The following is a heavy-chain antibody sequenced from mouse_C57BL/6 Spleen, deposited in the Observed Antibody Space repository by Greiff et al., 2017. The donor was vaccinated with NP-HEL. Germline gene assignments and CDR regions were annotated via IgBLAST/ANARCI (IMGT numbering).Heavy chain of an antibody. CDR3: ARRGLDVPYAMDY. J-gene: IGHJ4*01. CDR2: ISSGSSTI. Sequence: VQRVESGGGLVKPGGSLKLSCAASGFTFSDYGMHWVRQAPEKGLEWVAYISSGSSTIYYADTVKGRFTISRDNAKNTLFLQMTRRRFEDTAMDYCARRGLDVPYAMDYWGQGTSVTVSS. CDR1: GFTFSDYG. V-gene: IGHV5-17*01.